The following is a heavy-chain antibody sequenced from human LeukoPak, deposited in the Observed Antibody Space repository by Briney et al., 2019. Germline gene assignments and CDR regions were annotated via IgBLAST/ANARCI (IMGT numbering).Heavy chain of an antibody. CDR3: AREGTRGESDYYYYYMDV. D-gene: IGHD7-27*01. CDR2: IYTSGST. CDR1: GGSISSGSYY. V-gene: IGHV4-61*02. Sequence: SETLSLTCTVAGGSISSGSYYWSWIRQPAGKGLEWIGRIYTSGSTNYNPSLKSRVTISVDTSKNQFSLKLSSVTAADTAVYYCAREGTRGESDYYYYYMDVWGKGTTVTVSS. J-gene: IGHJ6*03.